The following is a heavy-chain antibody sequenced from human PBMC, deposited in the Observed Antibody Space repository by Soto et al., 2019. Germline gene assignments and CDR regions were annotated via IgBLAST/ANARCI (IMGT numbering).Heavy chain of an antibody. D-gene: IGHD4-17*01. V-gene: IGHV3-23*01. CDR1: GFTSSRYA. Sequence: PGGSLRLSCAASGFTSSRYAMSWVRQAPGKGLEWVAAISGSGASTYYADSVGGRFTISRDNAKNSVSLLMKRLRHEDTAMYYCARDCRDLGDFNWFDPWGQGTLVTVRS. CDR2: ISGSGAST. CDR3: ARDCRDLGDFNWFDP. J-gene: IGHJ5*02.